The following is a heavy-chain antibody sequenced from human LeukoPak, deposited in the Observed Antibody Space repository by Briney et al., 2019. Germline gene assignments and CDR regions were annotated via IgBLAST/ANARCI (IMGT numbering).Heavy chain of an antibody. CDR2: IKQEGSET. CDR1: GFTFSNSW. D-gene: IGHD1-26*01. J-gene: IGHJ4*02. Sequence: GGSLRLSCVASGFTFSNSWMSWVRQAPGKGLEWVASIKQEGSETYYADSVKGRFTISRDNSNNLLFLQMSSLRTEDTAVYYCARGSSGSARWGQGTLVTVSS. V-gene: IGHV3-7*03. CDR3: ARGSSGSAR.